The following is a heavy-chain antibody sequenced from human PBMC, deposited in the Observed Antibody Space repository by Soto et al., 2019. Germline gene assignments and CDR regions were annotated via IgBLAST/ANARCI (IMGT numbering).Heavy chain of an antibody. CDR1: GFTFNIYA. D-gene: IGHD5-18*01. CDR3: ASEDSYGYRYITYGLDD. V-gene: IGHV3-30-3*01. CDR2: ISFDGTKK. Sequence: GGSLRLSCAASGFTFNIYALHWVRQAPGKGLEWVAVISFDGTKKYYSDSVQGRFTISRDNLKNTHYLLMNNLRVEDAALYFCASEDSYGYRYITYGLDDWGQGTTVTVSS. J-gene: IGHJ6*02.